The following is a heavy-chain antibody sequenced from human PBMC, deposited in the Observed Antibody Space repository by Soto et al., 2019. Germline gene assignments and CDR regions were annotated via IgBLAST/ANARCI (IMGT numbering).Heavy chain of an antibody. CDR1: GFTFSSYG. J-gene: IGHJ4*02. D-gene: IGHD2-2*01. CDR3: VRGNQLPRGYYFDN. V-gene: IGHV3-30*03. Sequence: PGGSLRLSCVASGFTFSSYGIHWVRQAPGKGLEWVAVISHDGKNQNYADSAKGRFTISRDNSKNTLNLQMDSLRAEDTAVYYCVRGNQLPRGYYFDNWGQGTQVTVSS. CDR2: ISHDGKNQ.